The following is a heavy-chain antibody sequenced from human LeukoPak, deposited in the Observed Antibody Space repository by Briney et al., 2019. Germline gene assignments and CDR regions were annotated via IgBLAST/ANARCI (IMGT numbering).Heavy chain of an antibody. D-gene: IGHD4-17*01. Sequence: GGSLRLSCAASGFTFSSYAMSWVRQAPGKGLEWVSAISWNSGSIGYADSVKGRFTISRDNAKNSLYLQMNSLRAEDTALYYCAKAVYGDYEYCFDYWGQGTLVTVSS. CDR1: GFTFSSYA. CDR3: AKAVYGDYEYCFDY. CDR2: ISWNSGSI. V-gene: IGHV3-9*01. J-gene: IGHJ4*02.